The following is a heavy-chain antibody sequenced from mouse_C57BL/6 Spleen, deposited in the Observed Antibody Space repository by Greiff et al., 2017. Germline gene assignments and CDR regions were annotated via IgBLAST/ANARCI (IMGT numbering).Heavy chain of an antibody. V-gene: IGHV1-18*01. J-gene: IGHJ4*01. CDR3: ARRITTEVEGYYYAMDY. CDR2: INPNNGGT. CDR1: GYTFTDYN. D-gene: IGHD1-1*01. Sequence: VQLQQSGPELVKPGASVKIPCKASGYTFTDYNMDWVKQSHGKSLEWIGDINPNNGGTIYNQKFKGKATLTVDKSSSTAYMELRSLTSEDTAVYYCARRITTEVEGYYYAMDYWGQGTSVTVSS.